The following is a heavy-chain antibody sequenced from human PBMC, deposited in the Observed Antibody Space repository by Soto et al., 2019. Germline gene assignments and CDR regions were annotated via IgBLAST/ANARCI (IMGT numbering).Heavy chain of an antibody. CDR2: ITTDKGKT. CDR1: GYTFTSYG. J-gene: IGHJ4*02. Sequence: QVQLVQSGPEVKKPGASVKVSCKTSGYTFTSYGISWVRQAPGQGLEWLGWITTDKGKTTYAQKFQGRVTMTTDTCTSTAYMELRSMRADATAVYYCATRSPAFAYWGQGTLVTVSS. CDR3: ATRSPAFAY. V-gene: IGHV1-18*01.